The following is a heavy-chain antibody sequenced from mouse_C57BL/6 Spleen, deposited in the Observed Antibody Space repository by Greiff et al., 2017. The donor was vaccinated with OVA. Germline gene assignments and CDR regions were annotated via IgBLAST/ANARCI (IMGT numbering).Heavy chain of an antibody. CDR1: GFSLTSYG. V-gene: IGHV2-6*01. CDR3: ASRDGYDGFAY. CDR2: IWGVGST. Sequence: VKLMESGPGLVAPSQSLSITCTVSGFSLTSYGVDWVRQSPGKGLEWLGVIWGVGSTNYNSALKSRLSISKDNSKSQVFLKMNSLQTDDTAMYYCASRDGYDGFAYWGQGTLVTVSA. D-gene: IGHD2-2*01. J-gene: IGHJ3*01.